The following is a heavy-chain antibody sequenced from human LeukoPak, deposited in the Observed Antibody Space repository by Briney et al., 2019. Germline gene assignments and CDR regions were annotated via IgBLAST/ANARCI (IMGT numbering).Heavy chain of an antibody. CDR3: ARGSDGYKYYFDY. Sequence: GGSPRLSCAAPGFTFSSYGMHWVRQAPGKGLEWVAVIWYDGSNKYYADSVKGRFTISRDNSKNTLYLQMNSLRAEDTAVYYCARGSDGYKYYFDYWGQGTLVTVSS. D-gene: IGHD5-24*01. CDR2: IWYDGSNK. CDR1: GFTFSSYG. J-gene: IGHJ4*02. V-gene: IGHV3-33*01.